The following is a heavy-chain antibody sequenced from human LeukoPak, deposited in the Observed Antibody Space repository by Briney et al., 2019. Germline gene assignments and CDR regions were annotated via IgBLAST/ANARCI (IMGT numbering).Heavy chain of an antibody. CDR2: IYYSGST. D-gene: IGHD6-13*01. CDR1: GGSISSYY. J-gene: IGHJ5*02. Sequence: SDTLSLTCNVSGGSISSYYWRWIRQPPGQGLEWIGYIYYSGSTNYNPALKSRVTISVETSKNQFSLKLSSVTAADTAVYYCARYIAAAVHFDPWGQGTLVTVSS. CDR3: ARYIAAAVHFDP. V-gene: IGHV4-59*07.